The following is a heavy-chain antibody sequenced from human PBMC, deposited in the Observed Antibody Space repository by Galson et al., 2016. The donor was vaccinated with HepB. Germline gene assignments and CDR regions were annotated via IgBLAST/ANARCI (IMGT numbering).Heavy chain of an antibody. D-gene: IGHD2-15*01. CDR2: IWYDESNK. J-gene: IGHJ4*02. V-gene: IGHV3-33*01. Sequence: SLRLSCAASGFTFSYYGMHWVRQAPGKGLEWVSLIWYDESNKSYADSVKGRFTISRDNSKNTLYLQMNSLRVEDTAVYYCARWDGGYESSLDYWGQGTLVTVSS. CDR3: ARWDGGYESSLDY. CDR1: GFTFSYYG.